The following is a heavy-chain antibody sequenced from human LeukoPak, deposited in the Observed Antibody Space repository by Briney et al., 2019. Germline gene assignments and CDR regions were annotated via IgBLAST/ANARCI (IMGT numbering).Heavy chain of an antibody. CDR3: AGGGQYGY. Sequence: HTGGSLRLSCAASGFTFSSYAMSWVRQAPGKGREWVSAISGSGTSTYYADSVKGRFTFSRDNSKNTLYLQMNSLRAEDTAVYYCAGGGQYGYWGQGTLVTVSS. J-gene: IGHJ4*02. CDR1: GFTFSSYA. V-gene: IGHV3-23*01. D-gene: IGHD1-26*01. CDR2: ISGSGTST.